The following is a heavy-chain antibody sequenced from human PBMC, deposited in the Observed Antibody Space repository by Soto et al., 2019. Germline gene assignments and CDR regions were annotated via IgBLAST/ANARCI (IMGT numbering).Heavy chain of an antibody. CDR3: ARRNSAAASRVSRDLEYYGMDV. Sequence: SETLSLTCAVSGGSISSGGYSWSWIRQPPGKGLEWIGYIYHSGSTYYNPSLKSRVTISADKSISTAYLQWSSLKASDTAMYYCARRNSAAASRVSRDLEYYGMDVWGQGTTVTVSS. D-gene: IGHD6-13*01. V-gene: IGHV4-30-2*01. CDR1: GGSISSGGYS. CDR2: IYHSGST. J-gene: IGHJ6*02.